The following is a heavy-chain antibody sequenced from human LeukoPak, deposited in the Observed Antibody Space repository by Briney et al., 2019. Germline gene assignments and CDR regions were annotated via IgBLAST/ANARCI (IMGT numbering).Heavy chain of an antibody. CDR3: ARSDDSSGKNSWFAP. CDR2: INPHRGST. CDR1: GYTFTHYY. V-gene: IGHV1-46*01. D-gene: IGHD3-22*01. J-gene: IGHJ5*02. Sequence: ASVKVSCKASGYTFTHYYTHWVRQAPGQGLEWMGMINPHRGSTTYAQQFQGRVTMTRVMSPSQDYMELSSLRSEDTAIYYCARSDDSSGKNSWFAPGGQGTLVTVSS.